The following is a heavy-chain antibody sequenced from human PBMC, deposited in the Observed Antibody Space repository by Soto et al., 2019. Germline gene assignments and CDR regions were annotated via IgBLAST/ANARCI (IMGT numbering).Heavy chain of an antibody. CDR3: AHSRPITMVRGVNPQLFDY. J-gene: IGHJ4*02. V-gene: IGHV2-5*02. Sequence: QITLKESGPTLVKPTQTLTLTCTFSGFSLSTSGVGVGWIRQPPGKALEWLALIYWDDDKRYSPSLKSRLTITKDTSKNQVVRTMTNMDPVDTATYSCAHSRPITMVRGVNPQLFDYWGQGTLVTVSS. CDR1: GFSLSTSGVG. CDR2: IYWDDDK. D-gene: IGHD3-10*01.